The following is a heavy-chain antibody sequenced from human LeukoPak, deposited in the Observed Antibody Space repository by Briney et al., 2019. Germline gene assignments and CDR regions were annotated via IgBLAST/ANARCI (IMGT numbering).Heavy chain of an antibody. Sequence: GGSLRLSCAASGFTVSSNYMSWVRQAPGKGLEWFSVIYSGGSTYYAGSVKGRFTISRDNSKNTLYLQMNSLRAEDTAVYYCASYMDSSGFLGYYYGMDVWGKGTTVTVSS. CDR1: GFTVSSNY. V-gene: IGHV3-53*01. J-gene: IGHJ6*04. CDR3: ASYMDSSGFLGYYYGMDV. CDR2: IYSGGST. D-gene: IGHD6-19*01.